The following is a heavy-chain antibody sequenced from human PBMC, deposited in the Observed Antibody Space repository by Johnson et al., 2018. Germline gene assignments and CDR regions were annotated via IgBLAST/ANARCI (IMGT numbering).Heavy chain of an antibody. CDR2: IWYDGSNK. V-gene: IGHV3-33*08. Sequence: QVQLVQSGGGVVQPGRSLRLSCAASGFTFSSYGMHWVRQAPGKGLEWVAVIWYDGSNKYYADSVKGRFTISRDNSKNTLYLQMNSLRAEDTAVYYCARGPNRRYPAGIVVVPAAITFDIWGQGTMVTVSS. J-gene: IGHJ3*02. CDR1: GFTFSSYG. D-gene: IGHD2-2*02. CDR3: ARGPNRRYPAGIVVVPAAITFDI.